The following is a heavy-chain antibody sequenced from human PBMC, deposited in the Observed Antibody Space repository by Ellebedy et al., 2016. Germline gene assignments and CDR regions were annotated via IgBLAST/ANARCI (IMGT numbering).Heavy chain of an antibody. Sequence: GESLKISXAPSGLTVSSFFMGWVRQAPGKGLEWVSTMRGDGAKTHLADSVKGRFTMSRDIPKYTVYLRMNNLRVEDTAVYYCRQGHYADLWGQGTLVTVSS. CDR3: RQGHYADL. CDR1: GLTVSSFF. D-gene: IGHD4-17*01. CDR2: MRGDGAKT. J-gene: IGHJ4*02. V-gene: IGHV3-23*01.